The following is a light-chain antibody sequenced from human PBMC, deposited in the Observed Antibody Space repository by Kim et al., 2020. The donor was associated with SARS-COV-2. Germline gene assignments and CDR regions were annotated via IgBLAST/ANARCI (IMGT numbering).Light chain of an antibody. V-gene: IGKV1-39*01. CDR2: AAS. Sequence: SVGDRVTISCRASQSISSYVNWYQHKAGKAPKRLIYAASSLQSGVPSRFSGSGSGTDFTLTISSLQPEDFATYSCQQTYSFPQITFGQGTRLEIK. CDR1: QSISSY. CDR3: QQTYSFPQIT. J-gene: IGKJ5*01.